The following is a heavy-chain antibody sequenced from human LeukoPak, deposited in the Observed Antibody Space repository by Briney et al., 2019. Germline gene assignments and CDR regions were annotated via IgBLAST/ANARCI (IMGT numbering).Heavy chain of an antibody. D-gene: IGHD3-9*01. CDR2: IYYSGNT. CDR3: ARAPLRFDILTGYHNQAYGMDV. CDR1: GGSINNGGYY. V-gene: IGHV4-31*03. J-gene: IGHJ6*02. Sequence: SETLSLTCTVSGGSINNGGYYWTWIRQLPGKGLEWIGYIYYSGNTYYNPSLKGRITISIDTSKNQFSLKLSSVTAADTAVYYCARAPLRFDILTGYHNQAYGMDVWGQGTTVTVSS.